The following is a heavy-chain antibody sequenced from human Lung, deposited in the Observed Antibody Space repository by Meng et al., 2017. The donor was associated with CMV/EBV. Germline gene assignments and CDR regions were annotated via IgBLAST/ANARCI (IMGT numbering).Heavy chain of an antibody. CDR1: GDSITNHNW. D-gene: IGHD3-10*01. Sequence: QVQFGASGPALGKPSETLSLTCAVSGDSITNHNWWAWVRQPPGKGLEWIGEIPHRGSSAYNPSLKSRVSMSIDKSKNQFSLKLTSVTAADTAVYHCLRRSGGSVWGQGTLVTVSS. J-gene: IGHJ1*01. V-gene: IGHV4-4*02. CDR2: IPHRGSS. CDR3: LRRSGGSV.